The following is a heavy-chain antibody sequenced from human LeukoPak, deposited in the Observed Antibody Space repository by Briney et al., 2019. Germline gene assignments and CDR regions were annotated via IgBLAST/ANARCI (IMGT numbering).Heavy chain of an antibody. J-gene: IGHJ3*02. CDR3: ARVFARSGLALHDFDI. Sequence: GGSLRLSCAASGFTFSSYTMNWVRQAPGKGLEGGSSISTSSSYIYYADSVKGRFTISRDNAKNSLYLQMNSLRAEDQAVYYCARVFARSGLALHDFDIWGQGTMVTVSS. CDR2: ISTSSSYI. D-gene: IGHD3-10*01. CDR1: GFTFSSYT. V-gene: IGHV3-21*01.